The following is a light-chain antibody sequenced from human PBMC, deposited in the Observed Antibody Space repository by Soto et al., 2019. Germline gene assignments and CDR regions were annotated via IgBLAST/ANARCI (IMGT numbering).Light chain of an antibody. Sequence: EIVLTQSPATLSLSPGERATLSCRASQSVSSSYLAWYQQKPGQAPRLLIYLASSRATGIPDRFSGSGSGTDFTLTISSLEPEDFAVYYCQQRTNWRNTFGQGTRVEIK. CDR2: LAS. J-gene: IGKJ5*01. V-gene: IGKV3D-20*02. CDR1: QSVSSSY. CDR3: QQRTNWRNT.